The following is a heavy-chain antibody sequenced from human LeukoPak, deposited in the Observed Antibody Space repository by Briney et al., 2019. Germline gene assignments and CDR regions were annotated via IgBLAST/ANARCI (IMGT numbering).Heavy chain of an antibody. CDR3: ARDGYGDYGLYYYYYMDV. D-gene: IGHD4-17*01. CDR1: GYTFTGYY. J-gene: IGHJ6*03. V-gene: IGHV1-2*02. CDR2: INPNSGGT. Sequence: ASVKVSCKASGYTFTGYYMHWVRQAPGQGLEWMGWINPNSGGTNYAQKFQGRVTMTRDTSISTAYMELSRLRSDGTAVYYCARDGYGDYGLYYYYYMDVWGKGTTDTVSS.